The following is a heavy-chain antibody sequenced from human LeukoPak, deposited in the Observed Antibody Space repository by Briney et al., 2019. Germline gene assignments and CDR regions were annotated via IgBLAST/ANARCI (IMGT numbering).Heavy chain of an antibody. V-gene: IGHV4-59*08. CDR1: GGSISSYY. CDR2: IYYSGKT. Sequence: SETLSLTCTVSGGSISSYYWSWTRQPPGKGLEWIGYIYYSGKTNYNPSLKSRVTISVDTSKNQFSLNLSSVTAADTAVYFCARHGDTAKDDAFDIWGQGTMVTVSS. D-gene: IGHD5-18*01. J-gene: IGHJ3*02. CDR3: ARHGDTAKDDAFDI.